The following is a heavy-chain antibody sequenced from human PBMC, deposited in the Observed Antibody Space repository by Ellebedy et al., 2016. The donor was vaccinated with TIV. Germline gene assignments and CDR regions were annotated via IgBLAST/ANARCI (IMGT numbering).Heavy chain of an antibody. V-gene: IGHV4-59*01. Sequence: SETLSLTXTVSGGSISTYYWSWIRQTPGKGLEWIGYIYYSGSTNYNPSLKSRVTISVDTSKNQFSLKLSSVTAADTAVYYCARGGMVRGVKGNNYYGMDVWGQGITVTVSS. CDR3: ARGGMVRGVKGNNYYGMDV. J-gene: IGHJ6*02. D-gene: IGHD3-10*01. CDR1: GGSISTYY. CDR2: IYYSGST.